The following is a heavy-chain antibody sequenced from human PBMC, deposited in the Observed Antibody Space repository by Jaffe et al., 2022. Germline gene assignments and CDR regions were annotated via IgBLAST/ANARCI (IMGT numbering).Heavy chain of an antibody. CDR1: GYSIRSGYY. V-gene: IGHV4-38-2*02. CDR2: MYHGGST. D-gene: IGHD3-10*01. CDR3: ARDGGYGSGTYDAFDI. J-gene: IGHJ3*02. Sequence: QVQLQESGPGLVKPSETLSLTCAVSGYSIRSGYYWGWIRQPPGKGLEWIGSMYHGGSTYHNPSLKSRVSISVDTSKNQFSLRLSSVTAADTAVYYCARDGGYGSGTYDAFDIWGQGTMVTVSS.